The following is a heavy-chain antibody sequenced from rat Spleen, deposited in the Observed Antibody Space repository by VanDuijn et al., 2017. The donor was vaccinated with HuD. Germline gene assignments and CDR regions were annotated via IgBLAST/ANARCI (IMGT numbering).Heavy chain of an antibody. CDR2: IDFSGST. J-gene: IGHJ2*01. Sequence: EVQLQESGPGLVKPSQSLSLTCSVTGHSISSSYRWNWIRKFPGNKMEWMGYIDFSGSTGYNPSLKTRISISRDTSKNQFFLQLNSVSTEDTAIYYCARYRDTYGHVGIFDYWGQGVRVTVSP. CDR3: ARYRDTYGHVGIFDY. D-gene: IGHD2-5*01. CDR1: GHSISSSY. V-gene: IGHV3-1*01.